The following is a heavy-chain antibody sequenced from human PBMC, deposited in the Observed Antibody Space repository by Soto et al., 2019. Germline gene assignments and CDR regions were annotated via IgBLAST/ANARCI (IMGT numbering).Heavy chain of an antibody. V-gene: IGHV4-59*01. J-gene: IGHJ5*02. Sequence: PSETLSLTCTVSGGSISSYNWSWIRQPPGKGLEWIGYIYYSGSTNYNPSLKSRVTISVDTSKNQFSLKLSSVTAADTAVYYCARDFDPWNWFDPWGRGTLVTVSS. CDR2: IYYSGST. CDR3: ARDFDPWNWFDP. CDR1: GGSISSYN.